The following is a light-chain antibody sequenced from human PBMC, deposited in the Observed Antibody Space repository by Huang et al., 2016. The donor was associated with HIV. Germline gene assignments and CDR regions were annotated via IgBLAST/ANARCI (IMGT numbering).Light chain of an antibody. V-gene: IGKV3-11*01. CDR2: GAS. J-gene: IGKJ4*01. Sequence: EIVLTQSPATLSLSPGERATLSCRASQSVSAYLAWYQQKPGQAPRLLIYGASNQATGIPARFSGRGSGTDFTLTIISLEPEDFAVYYCQHRSDWPLTFGGGTKVEIK. CDR3: QHRSDWPLT. CDR1: QSVSAY.